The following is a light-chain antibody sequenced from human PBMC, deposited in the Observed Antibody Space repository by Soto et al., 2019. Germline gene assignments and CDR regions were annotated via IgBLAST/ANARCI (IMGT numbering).Light chain of an antibody. CDR3: MQSTQLSPT. V-gene: IGKV2D-29*02. CDR2: EVS. CDR1: QSLLHITGETF. Sequence: DVVMTQTPLSLSVAPGQPASISCKSSQSLLHITGETFLFWYLQKPGQSPQLLIYEVSTRVSGGPDRCSGSGSGTDFTLEISRVETDDVGIYYCMQSTQLSPTFGQGTRLGIE. J-gene: IGKJ5*01.